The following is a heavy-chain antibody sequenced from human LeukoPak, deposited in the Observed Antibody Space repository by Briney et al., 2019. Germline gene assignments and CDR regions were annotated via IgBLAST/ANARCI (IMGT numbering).Heavy chain of an antibody. V-gene: IGHV3-74*01. CDR1: GFTFRSYW. CDR3: ARDQVFDF. CDR2: INSDGSTR. Sequence: GGSLRLSCAASGFTFRSYWMQWARQAPGKGLVWVSRINSDGSTRSYADSVKRRFTISRDNAQNMLYLQMNSLRAEDTALYYCARDQVFDFWGQGTLVTVSS. J-gene: IGHJ5*01.